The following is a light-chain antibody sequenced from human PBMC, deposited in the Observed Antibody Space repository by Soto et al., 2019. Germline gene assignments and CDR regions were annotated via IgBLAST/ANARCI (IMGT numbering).Light chain of an antibody. CDR3: HQYNNWPPIT. J-gene: IGKJ5*01. CDR1: QSVSSS. Sequence: EIVMTQSPATLSVSPGERATLSCRASQSVSSSLAWYQQKPGQAPRLLIYGASTRATGVPARFSGSGSGTEFTLSISSLQSEDFAVYYCHQYNNWPPITFGQGTRLVIK. CDR2: GAS. V-gene: IGKV3-15*01.